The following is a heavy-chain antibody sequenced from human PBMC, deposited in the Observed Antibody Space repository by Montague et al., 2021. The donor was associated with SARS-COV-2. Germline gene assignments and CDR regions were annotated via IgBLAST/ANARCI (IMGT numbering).Heavy chain of an antibody. V-gene: IGHV4-39*01. CDR1: GGSISSSSYY. Sequence: SETLSLTCTVSGGSISSSSYYWGWIRQPPGKGLEWIGSIYHSGSTYYNPSLKSRVTISVDTSKNQFSLKLSSVTAADTAVYYCARHVDSYGPYYFDYWGQGTLVTVSS. CDR2: IYHSGST. J-gene: IGHJ4*02. CDR3: ARHVDSYGPYYFDY. D-gene: IGHD5-18*01.